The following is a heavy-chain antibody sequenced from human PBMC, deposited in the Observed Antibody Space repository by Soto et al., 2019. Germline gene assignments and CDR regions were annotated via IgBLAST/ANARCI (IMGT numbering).Heavy chain of an antibody. Sequence: GGSLRLSCAASGFTFSSYGMHWVRQAPGKGLEWVAVIWYDGSNKYYADSVKGRFTISRDNSKNTLYLQMNSLRAEDTAVYYCARDLVVEGYYGMDVWGQGTTVTVSS. V-gene: IGHV3-33*01. CDR3: ARDLVVEGYYGMDV. D-gene: IGHD2-21*01. J-gene: IGHJ6*02. CDR2: IWYDGSNK. CDR1: GFTFSSYG.